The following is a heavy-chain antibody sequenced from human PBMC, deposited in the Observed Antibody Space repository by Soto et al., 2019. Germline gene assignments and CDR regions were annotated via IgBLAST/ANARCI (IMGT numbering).Heavy chain of an antibody. CDR1: GGTSTRYA. J-gene: IGHJ4*02. V-gene: IGHV1-69*06. Sequence: QERLVQSGAEVRKPGSSVKVSCKVTGGTSTRYALNWVRQAPGQGLEWMGGIVPRFGTSKYAQKFQGRVTITADTSTNIAYMELRSLRSEDTAVYYCNRGAEYDFWSGYLWGQGTLVSVSS. D-gene: IGHD3-3*01. CDR2: IVPRFGTS. CDR3: NRGAEYDFWSGYL.